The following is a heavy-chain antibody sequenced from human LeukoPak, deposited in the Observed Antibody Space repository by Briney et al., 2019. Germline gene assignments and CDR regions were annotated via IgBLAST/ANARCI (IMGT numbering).Heavy chain of an antibody. J-gene: IGHJ5*02. CDR3: AIADTAYCSGGSCYNWFDP. CDR2: LDPEDGET. CDR1: GYTLTELS. V-gene: IGHV1-24*01. D-gene: IGHD2-15*01. Sequence: ASVKVSCKVSGYTLTELSMHWVRQAPGKGLEWMGGLDPEDGETIYAQKFQGRVTMTEDTSTDTAYMELSSLRSEDTAVYYCAIADTAYCSGGSCYNWFDPWGQGTLVTVSS.